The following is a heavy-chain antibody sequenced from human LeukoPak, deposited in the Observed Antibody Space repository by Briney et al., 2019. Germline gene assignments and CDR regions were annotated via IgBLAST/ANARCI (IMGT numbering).Heavy chain of an antibody. V-gene: IGHV4-31*03. Sequence: PSETLSLTCTVSGGSISSGGYHWSWLRQHPGKGLEWIGYIYYSGSTYYNPSLKSRVTISVDTSKNQFSLKLSSVTAADTAVYYCARIPVTRFAELSFDPWGQGALVTVSS. CDR3: ARIPVTRFAELSFDP. D-gene: IGHD3-10*01. CDR1: GGSISSGGYH. CDR2: IYYSGST. J-gene: IGHJ5*02.